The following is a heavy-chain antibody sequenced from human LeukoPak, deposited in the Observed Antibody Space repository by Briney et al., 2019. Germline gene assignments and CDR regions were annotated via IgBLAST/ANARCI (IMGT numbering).Heavy chain of an antibody. Sequence: SETLSLTCTVSGGSISGYYWSWIRQPPGKGLEWIGYIYYSGSTNYNPSLKSRVTISGDTSKNQFSLKLSSVTAADTAVYYCARGDHYPTPADYGMDVWGQGTTVTVSS. CDR2: IYYSGST. CDR1: GGSISGYY. CDR3: ARGDHYPTPADYGMDV. D-gene: IGHD3-10*01. V-gene: IGHV4-59*01. J-gene: IGHJ6*02.